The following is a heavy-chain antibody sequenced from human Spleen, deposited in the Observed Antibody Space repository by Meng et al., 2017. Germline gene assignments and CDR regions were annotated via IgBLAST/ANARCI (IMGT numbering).Heavy chain of an antibody. CDR2: INSDGSST. J-gene: IGHJ4*02. Sequence: GESLKISCAASGFTFSSYWMHWVRQAPGKGLVWVSRINSDGSSTSYADSVKGRFTISRDNAKNTLYLQMNSLRAEDTALYYCAKLARSTVTTYSDYWGQGTLVTVSS. V-gene: IGHV3-74*01. D-gene: IGHD4-17*01. CDR1: GFTFSSYW. CDR3: AKLARSTVTTYSDY.